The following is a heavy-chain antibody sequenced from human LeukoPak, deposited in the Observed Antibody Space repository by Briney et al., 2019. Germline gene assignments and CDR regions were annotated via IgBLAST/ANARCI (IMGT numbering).Heavy chain of an antibody. CDR2: IDSDGSST. V-gene: IGHV3-74*01. Sequence: GGSLRLSCAASGVTFTYISTGSGCHGPGKGLVWVSRIDSDGSSTDYADSVKGRFTISRDNVKSTLYLQMNSLTAEDTAVTYCAREAVNWGQGTLVTVSS. CDR3: AREAVN. CDR1: GVTFTYIS. J-gene: IGHJ4*02. D-gene: IGHD6-19*01.